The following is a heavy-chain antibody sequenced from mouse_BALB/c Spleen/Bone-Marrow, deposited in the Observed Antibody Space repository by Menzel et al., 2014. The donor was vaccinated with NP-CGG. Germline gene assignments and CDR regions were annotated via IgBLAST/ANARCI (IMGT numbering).Heavy chain of an antibody. Sequence: EVQLQQSGPELVKPGASVKMSCKASGYTFTSYVMHWVKQKPGQGLEWIGYINPYNDGTKYNEKFRGKATLTSDKSSSTAYMELSSLTSEDSAVYYCARGGYGNVYYAMDYWGQGTSVTVSS. CDR2: INPYNDGT. J-gene: IGHJ4*01. CDR3: ARGGYGNVYYAMDY. D-gene: IGHD2-10*02. V-gene: IGHV1-14*01. CDR1: GYTFTSYV.